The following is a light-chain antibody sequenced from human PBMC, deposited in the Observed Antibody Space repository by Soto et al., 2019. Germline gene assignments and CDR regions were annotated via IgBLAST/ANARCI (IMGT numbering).Light chain of an antibody. Sequence: VLTQSPATLSLSPGERATHSCRASQSVSSYLVWYQQKPGQAPRLLIYDASNRATGIPARFSGSGSGTEFTLTISSLQSEDFVVYYCQQYDNWPFTFGPGTKVDIK. CDR3: QQYDNWPFT. V-gene: IGKV3-11*01. CDR1: QSVSSY. J-gene: IGKJ3*01. CDR2: DAS.